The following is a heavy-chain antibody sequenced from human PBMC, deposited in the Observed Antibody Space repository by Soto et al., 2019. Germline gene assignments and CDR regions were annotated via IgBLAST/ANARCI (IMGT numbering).Heavy chain of an antibody. CDR2: IIPIFGTA. V-gene: IGHV1-69*13. Sequence: GASVKVSCKASGCTFSSYAISWVRQAPGQGLEWMGGIIPIFGTANYAQKFQGRVTITADESTSTAYMELSSLRSEDTAVYYCARDSGPSRPRWFDPWGQGTLVTVSS. CDR1: GCTFSSYA. J-gene: IGHJ5*02. CDR3: ARDSGPSRPRWFDP.